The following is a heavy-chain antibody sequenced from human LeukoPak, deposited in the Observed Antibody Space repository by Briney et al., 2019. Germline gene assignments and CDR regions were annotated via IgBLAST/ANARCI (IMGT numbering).Heavy chain of an antibody. D-gene: IGHD5-18*01. CDR1: GFTFSTYE. CDR3: ARDRRAFRTGYGFDY. CDR2: IKQDGSEK. J-gene: IGHJ4*02. V-gene: IGHV3-7*01. Sequence: PGGSLRLSCAASGFTFSTYEMSWVRQAPGKGLEWVAYIKQDGSEKYYVDSVKGRFTISRDNAKKSLYLQMNSLRADDTAVYYCARDRRAFRTGYGFDYWGQGTLVTVSS.